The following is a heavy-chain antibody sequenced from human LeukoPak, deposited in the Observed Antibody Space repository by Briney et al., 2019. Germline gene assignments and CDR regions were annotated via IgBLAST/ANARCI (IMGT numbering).Heavy chain of an antibody. J-gene: IGHJ6*02. D-gene: IGHD3-3*01. CDR1: GFTFSSYA. CDR2: ISGSGGST. CDR3: AKDVQYYDFWSGYYPEYYYYYGMDV. Sequence: GGSLRLSCAASGFTFSSYAMSWVRQAPGKGLEWVSAISGSGGSTYYADPVKGRFTISRDNSKNTLYLQMNSLRAEDTAVYYCAKDVQYYDFWSGYYPEYYYYYGMDVWGQGTTVTVSS. V-gene: IGHV3-23*01.